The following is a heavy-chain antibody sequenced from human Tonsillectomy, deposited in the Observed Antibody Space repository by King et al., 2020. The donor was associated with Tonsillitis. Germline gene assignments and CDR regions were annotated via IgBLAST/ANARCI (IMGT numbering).Heavy chain of an antibody. CDR3: AHSRGGGLQWTRDGYKPKGGAFDI. D-gene: IGHD5-24*01. J-gene: IGHJ3*02. CDR2: IYWDDDK. Sequence: VTLKESGPTLVKPTQTLTLTCPFSGFSLTTSGVGVGWIRQPPGKALEWLALIYWDDDKRYSPSLTNRLTITRDTSKNQVVLTMTNMDPVDTATYYCAHSRGGGLQWTRDGYKPKGGAFDIWGQGTMVTVSS. V-gene: IGHV2-5*02. CDR1: GFSLTTSGVG.